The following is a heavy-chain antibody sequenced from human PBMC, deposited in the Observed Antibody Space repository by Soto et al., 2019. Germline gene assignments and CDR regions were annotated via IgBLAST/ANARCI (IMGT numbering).Heavy chain of an antibody. V-gene: IGHV3-23*01. Sequence: PGVSRRLSCATSGFSFSNYAMSWVRQAPGKGLEWVAGISSSGYTYYVDSLKGRFTISRDNSKNSLYLQMNSLRAEDTAVYYCAKDLIDYSNSYFDYWGQGILVTVSS. CDR3: AKDLIDYSNSYFDY. CDR2: ISSSGYT. CDR1: GFSFSNYA. D-gene: IGHD4-4*01. J-gene: IGHJ4*02.